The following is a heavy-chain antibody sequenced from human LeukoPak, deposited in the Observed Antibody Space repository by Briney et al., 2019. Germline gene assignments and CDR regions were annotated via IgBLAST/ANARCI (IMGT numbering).Heavy chain of an antibody. CDR1: GFTVSSNY. CDR2: IYSGGST. CDR3: AKDHSSGYPYNWFDP. Sequence: PGGSLRLSCAASGFTVSSNYMSWVRQAPGKGLEWVSVIYSGGSTYYADSVKGRFTISRDNSKNTLYLQMNSLRAEDTAVYYCAKDHSSGYPYNWFDPWGQGTLVTVSS. J-gene: IGHJ5*02. V-gene: IGHV3-53*01. D-gene: IGHD3-22*01.